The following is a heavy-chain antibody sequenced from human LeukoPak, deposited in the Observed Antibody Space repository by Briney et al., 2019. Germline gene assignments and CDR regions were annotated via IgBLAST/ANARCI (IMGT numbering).Heavy chain of an antibody. CDR1: GDSISMHY. Sequence: SETLSLTCSVSGDSISMHYWSWIRQPPGKGLEWIGYIDHTGSTNYNPSLNSRVTISRDMSKNHFSLKLSSVTAADTAVHYCARDARGYTYGIDYWGQGTLVTVSS. CDR3: ARDARGYTYGIDY. V-gene: IGHV4-59*11. CDR2: IDHTGST. J-gene: IGHJ4*02. D-gene: IGHD5-18*01.